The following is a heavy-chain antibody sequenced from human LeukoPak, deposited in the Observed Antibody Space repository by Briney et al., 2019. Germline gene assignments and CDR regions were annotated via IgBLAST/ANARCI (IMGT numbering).Heavy chain of an antibody. J-gene: IGHJ4*02. CDR2: MNPNRGNT. Sequence: ASVTVSCKASGYTFTSYDINWVRQAPGQGLEGMGWMNPNRGNTVYARKFQGRVTMTRNTSISTAYMELSSLRSEDTAVYYCAREETGTYPYWGQGTLVTVSS. CDR1: GYTFTSYD. D-gene: IGHD1-7*01. CDR3: AREETGTYPY. V-gene: IGHV1-8*01.